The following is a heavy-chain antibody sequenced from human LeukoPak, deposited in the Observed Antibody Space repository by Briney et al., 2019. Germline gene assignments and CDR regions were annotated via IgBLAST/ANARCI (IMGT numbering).Heavy chain of an antibody. V-gene: IGHV3-23*01. D-gene: IGHD5-12*01. CDR3: AKGAYDYIEVAYFDY. J-gene: IGHJ4*02. CDR1: GFTISSYF. CDR2: IIGSGGST. Sequence: GGSLRLSCAAPGFTISSYFMSWVRQAPGKGLEWVSGIIGSGGSTYYADSVKGRFTISRDNSKNTLYLQVNSLTAEDTAVYYCAKGAYDYIEVAYFDYWGQGTLVTVSS.